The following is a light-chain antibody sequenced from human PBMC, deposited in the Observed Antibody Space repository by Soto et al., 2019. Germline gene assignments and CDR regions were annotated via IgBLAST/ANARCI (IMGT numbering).Light chain of an antibody. Sequence: EIVLTQSPGTLSLSPGERATLSCRASQSVSSSYLAWYQQKPGQAPRLLIHGASSRATGIPDRFSGSGSGTDFTLTISRLEPEDFAVYYCQQYGSSSVTFGQGTKVEIK. CDR1: QSVSSSY. J-gene: IGKJ1*01. CDR2: GAS. V-gene: IGKV3-20*01. CDR3: QQYGSSSVT.